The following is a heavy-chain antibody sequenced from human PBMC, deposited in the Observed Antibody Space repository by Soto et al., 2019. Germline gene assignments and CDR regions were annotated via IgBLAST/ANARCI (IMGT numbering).Heavy chain of an antibody. D-gene: IGHD4-17*01. J-gene: IGHJ4*02. Sequence: GGSLRLSCAASGFTFSSYAMSWVRQAPGKGLEWVSAISGSGGSTYYADSVKGRFTISRDNSKNTLYPQMNSLRAEDTAVYYCAKGVDYGDHGGGEHWGQGTLVTVSS. CDR2: ISGSGGST. CDR3: AKGVDYGDHGGGEH. CDR1: GFTFSSYA. V-gene: IGHV3-23*01.